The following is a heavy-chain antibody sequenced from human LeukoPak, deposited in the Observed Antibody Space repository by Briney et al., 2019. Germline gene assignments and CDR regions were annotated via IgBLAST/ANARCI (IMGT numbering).Heavy chain of an antibody. CDR1: GFTFSSYS. J-gene: IGHJ4*02. V-gene: IGHV3-48*01. Sequence: GGSLRLSCAASGFTFSSYSMNWVRQAPGKGLEWVSYISSSSSTTYYADSVKGRFTISRDNAKNSLYLQMNSLRAEDTAVYYCAREGQSSSSWTDYWGQGTLVTVSS. D-gene: IGHD6-13*01. CDR3: AREGQSSSSWTDY. CDR2: ISSSSSTT.